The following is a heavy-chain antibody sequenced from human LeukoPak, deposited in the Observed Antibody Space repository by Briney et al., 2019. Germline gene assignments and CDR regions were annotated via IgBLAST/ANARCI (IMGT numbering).Heavy chain of an antibody. D-gene: IGHD3-22*01. Sequence: PWETLSLPCTVSGGSISSYYWSWIRQPAGKGLEWIGRIYTSGSTNYNPSLKSRVTMSVDTSKNQFSLKLSSVTAADTAVYYCASNYYDSSGYNANAFDIWGQGAMVTVSS. V-gene: IGHV4-4*07. CDR2: IYTSGST. CDR3: ASNYYDSSGYNANAFDI. J-gene: IGHJ3*02. CDR1: GGSISSYY.